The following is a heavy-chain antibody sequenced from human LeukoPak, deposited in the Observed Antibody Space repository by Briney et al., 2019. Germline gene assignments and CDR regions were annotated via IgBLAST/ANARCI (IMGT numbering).Heavy chain of an antibody. D-gene: IGHD2-2*02. CDR1: GGSISSSSYY. Sequence: SETLSLTCTVSGGSISSSSYYWGWIRQPPGKGLEWIGSIYYSGSTYYNSSLKSRVTISVDTSKNQFSLKLSSVTAADTAVYYCARHEIVVVPAAILCGWFDPWGQGTLVTVSS. CDR3: ARHEIVVVPAAILCGWFDP. J-gene: IGHJ5*02. CDR2: IYYSGST. V-gene: IGHV4-39*01.